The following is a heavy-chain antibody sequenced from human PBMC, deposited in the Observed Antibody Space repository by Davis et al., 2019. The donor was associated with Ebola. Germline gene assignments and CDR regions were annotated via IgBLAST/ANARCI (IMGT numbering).Heavy chain of an antibody. CDR3: ARQRGRRAYDI. D-gene: IGHD3-16*01. J-gene: IGHJ3*02. CDR1: GYSFTNYW. V-gene: IGHV5-51*01. CDR2: ASPGDSAT. Sequence: GESLKISCKASGYSFTNYWIGWVRQMPGKGLEWMGIASPGDSATRYRPSFHGRVTMSVDRSITTAYLQLSSLKASGTAMYYCARQRGRRAYDIWGQGTMVTVSS.